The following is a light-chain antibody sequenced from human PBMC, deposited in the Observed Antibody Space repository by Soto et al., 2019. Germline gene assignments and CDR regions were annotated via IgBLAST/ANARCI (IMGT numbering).Light chain of an antibody. CDR2: DVT. Sequence: QSALTQPRSVSGSPGQSVIISCTGTSSGVGGYDYVSWYQQHPGKAPKLMIYDVTERPSGVPDRFSGSKSGNTASLTISGLQAEDEADYYCCSYSGSYTSSDVFGTGTKLTVL. J-gene: IGLJ1*01. V-gene: IGLV2-11*01. CDR1: SSGVGGYDY. CDR3: CSYSGSYTSSDV.